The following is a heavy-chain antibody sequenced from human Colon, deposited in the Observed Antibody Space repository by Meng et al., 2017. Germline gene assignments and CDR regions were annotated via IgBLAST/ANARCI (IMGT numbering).Heavy chain of an antibody. CDR2: IYYSGST. CDR1: GGTISSSSYY. D-gene: IGHD3-16*02. Sequence: SETLCLTCTVSGGTISSSSYYWGWIRQPPGKGLEWIGSIYYSGSTYYNPSLKSRVTISVDTSKNQSSLKLSSVTAADTAVYYCARSLTITFGGVIALVYWGQGTLVTVSS. J-gene: IGHJ4*02. V-gene: IGHV4-39*07. CDR3: ARSLTITFGGVIALVY.